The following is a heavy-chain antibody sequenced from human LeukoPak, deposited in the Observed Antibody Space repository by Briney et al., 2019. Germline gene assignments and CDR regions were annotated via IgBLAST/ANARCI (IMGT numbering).Heavy chain of an antibody. CDR3: ARGDIVEGGYFDY. Sequence: SETLSLTCTLSGDSINSGGYCWNWFRQLPGKGLEWIGYIYTSGNTFYNPSLKSRVIISVDTSKNQFSLKLSSVTAADTAVYYCARGDIVEGGYFDYWGQGTLVTVSS. D-gene: IGHD2-15*01. CDR2: IYTSGNT. V-gene: IGHV4-31*03. J-gene: IGHJ4*02. CDR1: GDSINSGGYC.